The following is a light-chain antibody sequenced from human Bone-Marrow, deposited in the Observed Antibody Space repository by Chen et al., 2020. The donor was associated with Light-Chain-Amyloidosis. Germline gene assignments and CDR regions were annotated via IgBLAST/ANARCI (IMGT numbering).Light chain of an antibody. Sequence: NFMLTQPHSVSESPGKTVIISCTRSRGSIATNYVQWYQQRPGSSPTTVIYEDDQRPSGVPDRFSGSIDRSPNSASLTISGLKTEDEADYYCQSYQGSSQGVFGGGTKLTVL. CDR2: EDD. V-gene: IGLV6-57*01. CDR1: RGSIATNY. J-gene: IGLJ3*02. CDR3: QSYQGSSQGV.